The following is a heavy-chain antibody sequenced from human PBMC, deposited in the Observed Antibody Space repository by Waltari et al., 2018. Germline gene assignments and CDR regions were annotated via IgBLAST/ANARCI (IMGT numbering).Heavy chain of an antibody. D-gene: IGHD3-22*01. Sequence: EVQLVETGGGLIQPGGSLRLSCAASGFNVSSNYMNWVRQAPGKGLEWVSVIYSGSRPYYADSVKGRFTISRDNSKNTLYLQMNSLRAEDTAVYYCARDDCADSSGYCALDIWGQGTLVTVSS. V-gene: IGHV3-53*02. CDR2: IYSGSRP. J-gene: IGHJ3*02. CDR3: ARDDCADSSGYCALDI. CDR1: GFNVSSNY.